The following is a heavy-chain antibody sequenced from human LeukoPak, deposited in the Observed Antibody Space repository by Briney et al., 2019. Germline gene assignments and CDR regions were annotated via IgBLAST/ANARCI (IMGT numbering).Heavy chain of an antibody. J-gene: IGHJ3*02. D-gene: IGHD2-21*02. CDR3: ASLPTASDAFDI. Sequence: SQTLSLTCAISGDSVSGNSAAWNWIRQSPSRGLEWLGRTYYRSKWYNDYAVSVNSRITINPDTSKNQFSLQLNSVTPEDTAVYYCASLPTASDAFDIWGQGTMVTVSS. CDR1: GDSVSGNSAA. CDR2: TYYRSKWYN. V-gene: IGHV6-1*01.